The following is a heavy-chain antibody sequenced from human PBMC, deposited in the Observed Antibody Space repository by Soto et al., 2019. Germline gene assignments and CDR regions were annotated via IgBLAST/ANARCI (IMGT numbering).Heavy chain of an antibody. Sequence: QVQLVQSGAEVKKPAASVKVSCKASGYTFTSYGISWVRQAPGHGLEWMGWISAYNGNTNYAQKLQGRVTMTTDTSTSTAYMELRSLGSDDTAVYYCARNTYYYGSGEPPADYWGQGTLVTVSS. D-gene: IGHD3-10*01. CDR3: ARNTYYYGSGEPPADY. CDR2: ISAYNGNT. V-gene: IGHV1-18*01. J-gene: IGHJ4*02. CDR1: GYTFTSYG.